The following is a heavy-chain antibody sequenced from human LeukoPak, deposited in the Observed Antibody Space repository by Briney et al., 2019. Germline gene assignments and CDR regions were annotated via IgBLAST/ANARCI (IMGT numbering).Heavy chain of an antibody. CDR3: ARSDLATITAGPFEY. CDR2: ISGHQGNT. Sequence: ASVKVSCKASGYTFTSYGISWVRQAPGQGLEWMGWISGHQGNTKYAQNFQGRDTMTIDTSTSTAYMDLRSLRSDDTAIYFCARSDLATITAGPFEYWGQGTLVAVSS. D-gene: IGHD5-12*01. CDR1: GYTFTSYG. J-gene: IGHJ4*02. V-gene: IGHV1-18*01.